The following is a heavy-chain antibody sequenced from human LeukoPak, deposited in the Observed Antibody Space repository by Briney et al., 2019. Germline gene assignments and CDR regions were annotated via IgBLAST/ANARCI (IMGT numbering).Heavy chain of an antibody. D-gene: IGHD2-15*01. Sequence: GGSLRLSCAASGFTFDDYGMSWVRQAPGNGLEWVSGINWNGGSTGYADSVKSRFTIARDNAKNSLYLQMNSLRAEDTALYYCARDPEYCSGGSCYRYNWFDPWGQGTLVTVSS. J-gene: IGHJ5*02. V-gene: IGHV3-20*04. CDR1: GFTFDDYG. CDR3: ARDPEYCSGGSCYRYNWFDP. CDR2: INWNGGST.